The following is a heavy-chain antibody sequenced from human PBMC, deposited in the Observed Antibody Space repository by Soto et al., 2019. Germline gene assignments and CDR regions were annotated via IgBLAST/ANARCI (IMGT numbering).Heavy chain of an antibody. CDR1: GFSLSTSGVG. CDR3: AHSIVVVAKSLSSESVQH. V-gene: IGHV2-5*02. CDR2: IYWDGDK. D-gene: IGHD2-15*01. Sequence: QITLKESGPTLVKPTQTLTLTCTFSGFSLSTSGVGVGWIRQPPGKAMEWLALIYWDGDKRYSPSLNSMSTITKDTSKNHVVLTMTNMDPVDTATYYCAHSIVVVAKSLSSESVQHWGQGTLVTVSS. J-gene: IGHJ1*01.